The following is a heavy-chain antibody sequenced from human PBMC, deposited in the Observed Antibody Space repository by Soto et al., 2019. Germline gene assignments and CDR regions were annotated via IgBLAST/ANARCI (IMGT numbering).Heavy chain of an antibody. CDR3: ASDAAPTLNYPNGMDV. D-gene: IGHD1-7*01. Sequence: PSQTLSLTCAISGDSVSTNIAAWSWIRQSPSRGLEWLGRTLYRSSKWYNEYAVSVKSRMTINPDTSKNQFSLQLNSVTPEDKAVYYCASDAAPTLNYPNGMDVWGQGTAVTVSS. V-gene: IGHV6-1*01. J-gene: IGHJ6*02. CDR1: GDSVSTNIAA. CDR2: TLYRSSKWYN.